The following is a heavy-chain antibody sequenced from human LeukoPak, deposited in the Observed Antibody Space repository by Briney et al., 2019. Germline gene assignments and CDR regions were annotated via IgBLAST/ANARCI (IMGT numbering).Heavy chain of an antibody. CDR3: AKGGRFGELLYFDY. J-gene: IGHJ4*02. V-gene: IGHV3-7*01. CDR1: GFSFSGTW. Sequence: PGGSLRLSCAASGFSFSGTWMTWVRQAPGKGLECVANIKPDGSNKYYADSVKGRFTISRDNSKNTLYLQMNSLRAEDTAVYYCAKGGRFGELLYFDYWGQGTLVTVSS. D-gene: IGHD3-10*01. CDR2: IKPDGSNK.